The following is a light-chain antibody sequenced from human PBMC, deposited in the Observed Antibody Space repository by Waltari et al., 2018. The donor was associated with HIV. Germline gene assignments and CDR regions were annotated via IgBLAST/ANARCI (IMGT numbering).Light chain of an antibody. CDR3: QQYYSTTTWT. CDR1: QAISNS. V-gene: IGKV1-NL1*01. J-gene: IGKJ1*01. Sequence: DIQLTQSPASLSASVGDRVTITCRASQAISNSIAWYQQRPGKAPRLLLFAASRVETGVTSRFNGSGSGTFFTLTITSLQPGDFATYYCQQYYSTTTWTFGQGTRVE. CDR2: AAS.